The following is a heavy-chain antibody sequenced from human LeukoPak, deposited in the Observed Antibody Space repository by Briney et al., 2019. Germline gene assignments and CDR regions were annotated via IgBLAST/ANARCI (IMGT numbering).Heavy chain of an antibody. V-gene: IGHV3-74*01. CDR2: IKTDGSTT. J-gene: IGHJ4*02. CDR3: VRGPREYNYGTFDY. D-gene: IGHD5-18*01. Sequence: GGSLRLSCAASGFTFSSYWMHWVRQAPGKGLVWVSRIKTDGSTTTYADSVKGRFTISRDNAKNTLYLRMNSLRAEDTAVYYCVRGPREYNYGTFDYWGQGTLVTVSS. CDR1: GFTFSSYW.